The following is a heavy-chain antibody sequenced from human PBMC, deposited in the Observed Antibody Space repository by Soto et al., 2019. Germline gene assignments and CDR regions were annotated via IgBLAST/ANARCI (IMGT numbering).Heavy chain of an antibody. V-gene: IGHV4-34*01. D-gene: IGHD4-17*01. CDR1: GGSFSGYY. J-gene: IGHJ4*02. CDR2: INHSGST. CDR3: ARIVGRVTTVTDADY. Sequence: PSETLSLTCAVYGGSFSGYYWSWIRQPPGKGLEWIGEINHSGSTNYNPSLKSRVTISVDTSKNQFSLKLSSVTAADTAVYYCARIVGRVTTVTDADYWGQGTLVTVSS.